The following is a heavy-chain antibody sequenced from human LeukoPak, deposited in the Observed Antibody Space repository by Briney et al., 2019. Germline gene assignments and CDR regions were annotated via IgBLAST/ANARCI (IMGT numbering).Heavy chain of an antibody. CDR3: ARETYYMDV. J-gene: IGHJ6*03. Sequence: PGGSLRLSCAASGFTFSSYSMNRVRQAPGKGLEWVSYISSSSSTIYYADSVKGRFTISRDNAKNSLYLQMNSLRAEDTAVYYCARETYYMDVWGKGTTVTVSS. V-gene: IGHV3-48*04. CDR1: GFTFSSYS. CDR2: ISSSSSTI.